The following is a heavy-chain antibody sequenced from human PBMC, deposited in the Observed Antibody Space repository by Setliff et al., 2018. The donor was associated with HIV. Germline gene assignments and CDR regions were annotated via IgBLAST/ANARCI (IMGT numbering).Heavy chain of an antibody. V-gene: IGHV3-23*01. CDR2: ITDSGDST. Sequence: GGSLRLSCAASGFTFATYAMNWVRQAPGKGLEWVSTITDSGDSTYYADSVKGRFTISRDNSKNTLYLQMNSPTDADTALYYCVKVPGSGIVRYFDYWGQGTLVTVSS. CDR3: VKVPGSGIVRYFDY. J-gene: IGHJ4*02. D-gene: IGHD3-22*01. CDR1: GFTFATYA.